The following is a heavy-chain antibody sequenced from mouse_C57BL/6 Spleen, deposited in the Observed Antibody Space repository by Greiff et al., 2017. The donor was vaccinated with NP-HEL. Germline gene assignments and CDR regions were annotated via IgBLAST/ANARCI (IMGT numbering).Heavy chain of an antibody. V-gene: IGHV5-9-1*02. J-gene: IGHJ1*03. CDR1: GFTFSSYA. CDR3: TRDDGYHGYFDV. CDR2: ISSGGDYI. Sequence: EVMLVESGEGLVKPGGSLKLSCAASGFTFSSYAMSWVRQTPEKRLEWVAYISSGGDYIYYADTVKGRFTISRDNARNTLYLQMRRMKSEDAAMYYCTRDDGYHGYFDVWGKGTTVTVSS. D-gene: IGHD2-3*01.